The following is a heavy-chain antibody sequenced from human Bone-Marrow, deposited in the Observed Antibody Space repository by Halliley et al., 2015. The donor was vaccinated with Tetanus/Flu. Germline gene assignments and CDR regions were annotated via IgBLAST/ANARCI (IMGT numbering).Heavy chain of an antibody. V-gene: IGHV5-51*01. D-gene: IGHD6-19*01. Sequence: GKGLELMGSIYPGDSDTTYSPSFQGQVIISADKSISTASLQWNSLQTSDTAMYYCARGSGWTHYWGQGTLATVSS. CDR2: IYPGDSDT. J-gene: IGHJ4*02. CDR3: ARGSGWTHY.